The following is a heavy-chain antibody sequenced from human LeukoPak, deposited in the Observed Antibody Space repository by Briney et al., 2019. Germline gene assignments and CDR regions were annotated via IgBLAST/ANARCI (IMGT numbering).Heavy chain of an antibody. CDR3: ARGGGLDV. J-gene: IGHJ6*02. CDR1: GYTFTNFY. Sequence: GASVKVSCKTSGYTFTNFYMHWVRQAPGQGLEWMGIINPSGGNTGYAQKFQGRVTMTRDTSTSTVYMELSSLRAEDTAVYFCARGGGLDVWGQGATVTVSS. CDR2: INPSGGNT. V-gene: IGHV1-46*01. D-gene: IGHD3-16*01.